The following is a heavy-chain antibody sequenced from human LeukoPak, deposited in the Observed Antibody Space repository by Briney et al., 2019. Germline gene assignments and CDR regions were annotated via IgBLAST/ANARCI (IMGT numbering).Heavy chain of an antibody. D-gene: IGHD1-26*01. CDR1: GYTFTGYY. V-gene: IGHV1-2*02. Sequence: GASVKVSCKASGYTFTGYYMHWVRQAPGQGLGWMGWINPNSGGTNYAQKFQGRVTMTRDTSISTAYMELSRLRSDDTAVYYCARVGSYYVVDAFDIWGQGTMVTVSS. J-gene: IGHJ3*02. CDR3: ARVGSYYVVDAFDI. CDR2: INPNSGGT.